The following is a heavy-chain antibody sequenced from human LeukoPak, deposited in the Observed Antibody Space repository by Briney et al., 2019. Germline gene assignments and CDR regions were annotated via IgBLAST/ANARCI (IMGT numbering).Heavy chain of an antibody. V-gene: IGHV1-69*13. CDR2: IIPIFGTA. D-gene: IGHD1-26*01. CDR3: ARGVGATLSSFDY. J-gene: IGHJ4*02. Sequence: SVKVSFTASGGTFSSYAISWVRQAPGHGLEWMGGIIPIFGTANYAQKFQGRVTITADESTSTAYMELSSLRSEDTAVYYCARGVGATLSSFDYWGQGTLVTVSS. CDR1: GGTFSSYA.